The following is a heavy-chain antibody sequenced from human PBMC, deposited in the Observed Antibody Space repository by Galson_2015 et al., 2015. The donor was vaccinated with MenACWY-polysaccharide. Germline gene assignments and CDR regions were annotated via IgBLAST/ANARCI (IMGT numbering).Heavy chain of an antibody. CDR1: GFTFSSYA. Sequence: SLRLSCAASGFTFSSYAMSWVRQAPGKGLEWVSAISGSGGSTYYADSVKGRFTISRDNSKNTLYLQMNSLRAEDTAVYYCAKHPNPYYQSIRFDYWGQGTLVTVSS. D-gene: IGHD2-2*01. J-gene: IGHJ4*02. CDR3: AKHPNPYYQSIRFDY. V-gene: IGHV3-23*01. CDR2: ISGSGGST.